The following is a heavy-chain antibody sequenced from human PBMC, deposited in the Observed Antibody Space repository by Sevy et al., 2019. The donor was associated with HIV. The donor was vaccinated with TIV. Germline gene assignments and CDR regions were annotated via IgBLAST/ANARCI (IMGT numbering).Heavy chain of an antibody. CDR2: IYTSGST. Sequence: SETLSLTCTVSGGSISSYYWSWIRQPAVKGLEWIGRIYTSGSTNYNPSLKSRVTMSVDTSKNQFSLKLSSVTAADTAVYYCARDVGIAVAGTPGGMDVWGQGTTVTVSS. D-gene: IGHD6-19*01. J-gene: IGHJ6*02. CDR1: GGSISSYY. CDR3: ARDVGIAVAGTPGGMDV. V-gene: IGHV4-4*07.